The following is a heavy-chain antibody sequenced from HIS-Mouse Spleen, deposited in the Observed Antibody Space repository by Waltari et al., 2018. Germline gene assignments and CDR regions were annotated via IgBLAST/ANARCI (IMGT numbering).Heavy chain of an antibody. V-gene: IGHV3-53*02. D-gene: IGHD2-2*01. CDR1: GLNVSSNY. Sequence: EVQLVETGGGLIQPGGSLRLACAAFGLNVSSNYMSWVRLAPGKGLEWVSVIYSGGSTYYADSVKGRFTISRDNSKNTLYLQMNSLRAEDTAVYYCARTGYCSSTSCSYYFDYWGQGTLFTVSS. CDR2: IYSGGST. CDR3: ARTGYCSSTSCSYYFDY. J-gene: IGHJ4*02.